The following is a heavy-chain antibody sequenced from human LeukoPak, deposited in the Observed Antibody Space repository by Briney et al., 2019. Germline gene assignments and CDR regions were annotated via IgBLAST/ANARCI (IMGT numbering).Heavy chain of an antibody. D-gene: IGHD3-22*01. J-gene: IGHJ4*02. CDR2: FYQTGST. V-gene: IGHV4-38-2*02. CDR3: ARCPSDTYYYDSSGYPTAYYFDY. CDR1: GHSISSIYY. Sequence: SETLSLTCTVSGHSISSIYYWGWIRQPPGKGLEWIGSFYQTGSTYYNPSLKSRVTISVDTSKNQFSLKLSSVTAADTAVYYCARCPSDTYYYDSSGYPTAYYFDYWGQGTLVTVSS.